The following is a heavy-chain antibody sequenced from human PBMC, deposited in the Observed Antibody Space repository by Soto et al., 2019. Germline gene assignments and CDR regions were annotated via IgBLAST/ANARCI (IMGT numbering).Heavy chain of an antibody. J-gene: IGHJ4*02. D-gene: IGHD1-26*01. CDR2: ISSSSSYI. Sequence: GGSLRLSCAASGFTFSSYSMNWVRQAPGKGLEWVSSISSSSSYIYYADSVKGRFTISSDNAKNSLYLQMNSLRAEDTAVYYCARESSGAYDYWGQGTLVTVSS. CDR1: GFTFSSYS. CDR3: ARESSGAYDY. V-gene: IGHV3-21*01.